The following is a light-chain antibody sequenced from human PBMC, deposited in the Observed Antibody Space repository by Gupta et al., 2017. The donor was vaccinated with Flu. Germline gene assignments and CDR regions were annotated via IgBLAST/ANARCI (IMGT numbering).Light chain of an antibody. CDR1: SSNIGSNP. CDR3: ATWEDSLSGPV. J-gene: IGLJ2*01. Sequence: SSSNIGSNPVNWYQKLPRTAPKLLTYSINQRPSGVPDRFAGSKSGPSASLAISGLQSEDEAEYDCATWEDSLSGPVFGGGTRLTV. CDR2: SIN. V-gene: IGLV1-44*01.